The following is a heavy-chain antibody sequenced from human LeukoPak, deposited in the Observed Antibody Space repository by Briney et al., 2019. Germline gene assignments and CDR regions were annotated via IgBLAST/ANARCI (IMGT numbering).Heavy chain of an antibody. Sequence: GGSLRLSCAASGFTFRSDAMSWVRQAPGKGLEWVSGISGSGVTTYYADSVKGRFTISRDNSKNTLYLQMNSLRAEDTAVYYCARAENFEYGSGSFDYWGQGTLVAVSS. V-gene: IGHV3-23*01. CDR1: GFTFRSDA. D-gene: IGHD3-10*01. J-gene: IGHJ4*02. CDR3: ARAENFEYGSGSFDY. CDR2: ISGSGVTT.